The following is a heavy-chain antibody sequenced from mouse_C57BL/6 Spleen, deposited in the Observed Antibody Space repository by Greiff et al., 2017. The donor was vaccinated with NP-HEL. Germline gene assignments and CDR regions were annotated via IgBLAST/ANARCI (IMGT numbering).Heavy chain of an antibody. CDR2: IRLKSDNYAT. CDR1: GFTFSNYW. D-gene: IGHD2-4*01. CDR3: TGPIYYEYGGFAY. J-gene: IGHJ3*01. V-gene: IGHV6-3*01. Sequence: VQLKESGGGLVQPGGSMKLSCVASGFTFSNYWMNWVRQSPETGLEWVAQIRLKSDNYATHYAESVKGRFTISRDDSKSSVYLQMNNLRAEDTGIYYCTGPIYYEYGGFAYWGQGTLVTVSA.